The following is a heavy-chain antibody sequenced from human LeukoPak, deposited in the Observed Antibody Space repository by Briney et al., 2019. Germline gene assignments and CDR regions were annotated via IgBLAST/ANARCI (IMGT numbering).Heavy chain of an antibody. D-gene: IGHD4/OR15-4a*01. CDR2: MNPNSGNT. V-gene: IGHV1-8*02. CDR1: GYTFTSYD. J-gene: IGHJ5*02. CDR3: ARVVRDNWFDP. Sequence: ASVKVSRKASGYTFTSYDINWVRQATGQGLEWMGWMNPNSGNTGYAQKLQGRVTMTTDTSTSTAYMELRSLRSDDTAVYYCARVVRDNWFDPWGQGTLVTVSS.